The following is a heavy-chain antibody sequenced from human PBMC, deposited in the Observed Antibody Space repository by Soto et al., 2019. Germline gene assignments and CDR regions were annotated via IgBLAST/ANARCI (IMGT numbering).Heavy chain of an antibody. V-gene: IGHV1-58*01. J-gene: IGHJ6*02. CDR3: AARGVVVALYGMDV. CDR1: GFTFTSSA. D-gene: IGHD2-15*01. Sequence: ASVKVSCKASGFTFTSSAVQWVRQARGQRLEWIGWIVVGSGNTNYAQKFQERVTITRDMSTSTAYMELSSLRSEDTAVYYCAARGVVVALYGMDVWGQGTTVTVYS. CDR2: IVVGSGNT.